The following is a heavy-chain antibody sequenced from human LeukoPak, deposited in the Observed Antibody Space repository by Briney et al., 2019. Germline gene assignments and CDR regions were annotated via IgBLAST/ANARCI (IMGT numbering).Heavy chain of an antibody. CDR1: SYSISSGYY. CDR3: GGGDAIFGGVISKDGFDI. D-gene: IGHD3-3*01. V-gene: IGHV4-38-2*02. CDR2: FYHSGIT. Sequence: SETLSLTCIVSSYSISSGYYWGWIRQPPGKGLEWIGSFYHSGITYYNPSLKSRVTISGDTSKNQFSLKRTSVTAAYTAVYYCGGGDAIFGGVISKDGFDIWGQGTMVTVSS. J-gene: IGHJ3*02.